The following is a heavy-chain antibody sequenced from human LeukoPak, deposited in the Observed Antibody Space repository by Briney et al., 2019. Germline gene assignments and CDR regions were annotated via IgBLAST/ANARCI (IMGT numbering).Heavy chain of an antibody. CDR2: INTNTGNP. V-gene: IGHV7-4-1*02. D-gene: IGHD3-9*01. CDR3: ARDGGDFDWFLPDY. J-gene: IGHJ4*02. CDR1: GYTFTSYA. Sequence: GASVKVSCKASGYTFTSYAMNWVRQAPGQGLEWMGWINTNTGNPTYAQGFTGRFVFSLDTSVSTAYLQISSLKAKDTAVYYCARDGGDFDWFLPDYWGQGTLVTVSS.